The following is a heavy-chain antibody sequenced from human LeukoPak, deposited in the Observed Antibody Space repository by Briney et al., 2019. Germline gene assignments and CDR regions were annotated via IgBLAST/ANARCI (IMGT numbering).Heavy chain of an antibody. CDR3: ARTDYYDILTGPDPHWYFDL. D-gene: IGHD3-9*01. Sequence: AVKVSCKASGGTFSSYAISWVRQAPGQGLDWMGRIIPIFGTANYAQKFQGRVTITTDESTSTAYMELSSLRSEDTAVYYCARTDYYDILTGPDPHWYFDLWGRGTLVTVSS. J-gene: IGHJ2*01. CDR1: GGTFSSYA. CDR2: IIPIFGTA. V-gene: IGHV1-69*05.